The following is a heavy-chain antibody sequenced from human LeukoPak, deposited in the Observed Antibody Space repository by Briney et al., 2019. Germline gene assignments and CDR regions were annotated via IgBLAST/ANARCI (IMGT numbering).Heavy chain of an antibody. Sequence: SETLSLTCTVSGGSISSSSYYWGWIRQPPGKGLEWIGSIYYSGSTYYNPSLKSRVTISVDTSKNQFSLKLSSVTAADTAVYYCARRPNDFWSGYYISRAFDIWGQGTMVTVSS. D-gene: IGHD3-3*01. CDR3: ARRPNDFWSGYYISRAFDI. J-gene: IGHJ3*02. V-gene: IGHV4-39*01. CDR1: GGSISSSSYY. CDR2: IYYSGST.